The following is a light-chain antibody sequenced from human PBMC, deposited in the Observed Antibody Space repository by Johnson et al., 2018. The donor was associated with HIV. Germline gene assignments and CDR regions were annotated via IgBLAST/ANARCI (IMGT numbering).Light chain of an antibody. J-gene: IGLJ1*01. CDR1: NSNIGYNS. CDR2: ENN. Sequence: QSVLTQPPSVSAAPGQRVTISFSGNNSNIGYNSVSWYQRVPGTAPKLLIYENNKRPSGIADRFSASKSGTSATLDITGLQTGDEADYYCGAWDSGLTAHFDFGSGTTITVL. CDR3: GAWDSGLTAHFD. V-gene: IGLV1-51*02.